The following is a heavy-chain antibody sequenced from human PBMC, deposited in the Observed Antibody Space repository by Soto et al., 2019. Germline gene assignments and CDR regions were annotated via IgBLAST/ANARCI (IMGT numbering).Heavy chain of an antibody. CDR1: GGSFSGYY. V-gene: IGHV4-34*01. D-gene: IGHD2-2*01. J-gene: IGHJ6*02. CDR2: INHSGST. CDR3: ARALPVSRYCISIDCPRSGMDV. Sequence: PSETLSLTSAVYGGSFSGYYWSWVRQPPGKGLEWIAEINHSGSTNYNPSLKSRVTISVDTSKNYFSLKLSFVTAADTAVYYCARALPVSRYCISIDCPRSGMDVWGQGTTVTVSS.